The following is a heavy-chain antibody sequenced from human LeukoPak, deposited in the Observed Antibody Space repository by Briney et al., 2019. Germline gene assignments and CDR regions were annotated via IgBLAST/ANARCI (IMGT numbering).Heavy chain of an antibody. CDR3: AEYYYDSSGNSGVAFDI. D-gene: IGHD3-22*01. J-gene: IGHJ3*02. CDR2: INPNSGGT. CDR1: GYTFTGYY. Sequence: GASVKVSCKASGYTFTGYYMHWVRQAPGQGLEWMGWINPNSGGTNYAQKFQGRVTMTWDTSISTAYMELSRLRSDDTAVYYCAEYYYDSSGNSGVAFDIWGQGTMVTVSS. V-gene: IGHV1-2*02.